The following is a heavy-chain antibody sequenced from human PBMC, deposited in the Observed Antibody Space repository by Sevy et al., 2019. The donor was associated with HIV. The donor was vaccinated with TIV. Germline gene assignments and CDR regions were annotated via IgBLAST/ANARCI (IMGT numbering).Heavy chain of an antibody. V-gene: IGHV3-21*01. J-gene: IGHJ6*02. CDR1: GFTFSSYN. Sequence: GGSLRLSCAASGFTFSSYNMNWVRQAPGKGLEWVSSISSSSNYIYYVDSVKGRYTISRDNAKNSLHLQMNSLRAEDTAVYYCARDGGSTDRGMDFWGQGTTVTVSS. D-gene: IGHD3-16*01. CDR3: ARDGGSTDRGMDF. CDR2: ISSSSNYI.